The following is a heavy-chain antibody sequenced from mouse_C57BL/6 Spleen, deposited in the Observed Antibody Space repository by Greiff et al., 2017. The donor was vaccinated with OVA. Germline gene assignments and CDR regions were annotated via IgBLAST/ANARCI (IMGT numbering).Heavy chain of an antibody. J-gene: IGHJ4*01. D-gene: IGHD1-1*01. V-gene: IGHV2-9-1*01. CDR2: IWTGGGT. CDR1: GFSLTSYA. Sequence: VNVVESGPGLVAPSQSLSITCTVSGFSLTSYAISWVRQPPGKGLEWLGVIWTGGGTNYNSALKSRLSISKDNSKSQVFLKMNSLQTDDTARYYCARNGLYYYGSSSYAMDYWGQGTSDTVSS. CDR3: ARNGLYYYGSSSYAMDY.